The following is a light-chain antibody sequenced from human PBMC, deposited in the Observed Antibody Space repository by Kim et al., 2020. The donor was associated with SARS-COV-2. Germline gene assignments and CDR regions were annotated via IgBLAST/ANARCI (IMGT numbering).Light chain of an antibody. Sequence: ELTQPPSASGTPGQRVTISCSGSSSNIGSNYVYWYQQLPGTAPKLLIYRNNQRPSGVPDRFSGSKSGTSASLAISGLRSEDEADYYCTAWEDSLSGRVVFGGGTQLTV. CDR2: RNN. J-gene: IGLJ2*01. CDR1: SSNIGSNY. CDR3: TAWEDSLSGRVV. V-gene: IGLV1-47*01.